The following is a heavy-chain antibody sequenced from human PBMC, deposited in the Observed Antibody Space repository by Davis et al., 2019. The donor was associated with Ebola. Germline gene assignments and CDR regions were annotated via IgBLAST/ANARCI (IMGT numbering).Heavy chain of an antibody. CDR2: ISGSGGTT. CDR1: GFTFTSYS. Sequence: PGGSLRLSCAASGFTFTSYSMTWVRQAPGQGLAWVSSISGSGGTTSYADSVKGRFTISRDNSKNTLYLQMNSLRAEDTAVYYCAKGYLYGSRSITAGMDVWGQGTTVTVSS. CDR3: AKGYLYGSRSITAGMDV. D-gene: IGHD4-17*01. J-gene: IGHJ6*02. V-gene: IGHV3-23*01.